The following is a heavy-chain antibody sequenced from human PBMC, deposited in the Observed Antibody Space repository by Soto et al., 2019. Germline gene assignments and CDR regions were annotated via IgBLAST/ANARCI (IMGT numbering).Heavy chain of an antibody. CDR3: AHRLKVRGVIAHGRFRDACDI. Sequence: QITLKESGPTLVKPTQTLTLTCTFSGFSLSTSGVGVGWIRQPPGKALEWLALIYWDDDKRYSPSLKSRLTITKDTSKHQVVLTMTNMDPVDTATYYCAHRLKVRGVIAHGRFRDACDIWGQGTMVTVSS. V-gene: IGHV2-5*02. CDR2: IYWDDDK. D-gene: IGHD3-10*01. CDR1: GFSLSTSGVG. J-gene: IGHJ3*02.